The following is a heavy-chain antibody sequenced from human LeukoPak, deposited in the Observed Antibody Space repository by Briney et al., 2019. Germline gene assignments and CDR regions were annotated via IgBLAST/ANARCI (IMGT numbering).Heavy chain of an antibody. Sequence: GGSLRLSCAASGVTFSSYWMSWVRQAPGKGLEWVANIKYDGSEKYYVDSVKGRFTISRDNAKNSLYLQMNSLRAEDTALYYCAKGGTTFDFWGQGTLVTVSS. CDR3: AKGGTTFDF. CDR1: GVTFSSYW. V-gene: IGHV3-7*01. D-gene: IGHD2/OR15-2a*01. J-gene: IGHJ4*02. CDR2: IKYDGSEK.